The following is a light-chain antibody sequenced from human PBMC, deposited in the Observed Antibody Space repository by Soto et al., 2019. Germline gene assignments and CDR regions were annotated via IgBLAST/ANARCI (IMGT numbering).Light chain of an antibody. J-gene: IGKJ1*01. CDR1: QSISRT. CDR2: GAS. CDR3: QQYHICPSWT. Sequence: GLSQSPDTLSVTPGERATLSFRASQSISRTLAWYQQKSGQPPRLLIYGASTRATDIPARFRGTGSGTDFTLSISSLQSEDFAVYFCQQYHICPSWTFGQGTKV. V-gene: IGKV3-15*01.